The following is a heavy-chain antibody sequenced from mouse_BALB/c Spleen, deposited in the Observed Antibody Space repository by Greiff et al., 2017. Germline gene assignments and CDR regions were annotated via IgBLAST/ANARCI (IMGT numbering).Heavy chain of an antibody. J-gene: IGHJ3*01. V-gene: IGHV5-4*02. CDR3: ARDQDGSFAY. CDR2: ISDGGSYT. Sequence: EVHLVESGGGLVKPGGSLKLSWAASGFTFSDYYMYWVRQTPEKRLEWVATISDGGSYTYYPDSVKGRFTISRDNAKNNLYLQMSSLKSEDTAMYYCARDQDGSFAYWGQGTLVTVSA. CDR1: GFTFSDYY. D-gene: IGHD2-3*01.